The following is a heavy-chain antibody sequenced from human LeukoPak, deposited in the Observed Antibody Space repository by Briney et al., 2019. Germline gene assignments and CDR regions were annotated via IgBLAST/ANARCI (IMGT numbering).Heavy chain of an antibody. D-gene: IGHD5-24*01. CDR3: VREQFSHTSNYFDN. Sequence: PGGSLRLSCAASGFMFDDYAMHWVRHVPGRGLEWVSLISGDGVSSFYADSVKGRFTISRDNNNSSLSLQMRRLTTEDTAFYYCVREQFSHTSNYFDNWGQGILVTVSS. CDR1: GFMFDDYA. CDR2: ISGDGVSS. V-gene: IGHV3-43*02. J-gene: IGHJ4*02.